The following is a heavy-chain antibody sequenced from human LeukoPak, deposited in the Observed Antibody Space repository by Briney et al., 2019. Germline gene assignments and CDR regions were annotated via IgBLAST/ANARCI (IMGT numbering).Heavy chain of an antibody. CDR2: ISGSGGST. D-gene: IGHD1-26*01. J-gene: IGHJ4*02. V-gene: IGHV3-23*01. CDR3: AKSLVGASAFFDY. CDR1: GFTFSSYA. Sequence: PGGSLRLSCAASGFTFSSYAMSWVRQAPGKGLEWVSAISGSGGSTYYADSVKGRFTISRDNSKNTLYLQTNSLRAEDTAVYYCAKSLVGASAFFDYWGQGTLVTVSS.